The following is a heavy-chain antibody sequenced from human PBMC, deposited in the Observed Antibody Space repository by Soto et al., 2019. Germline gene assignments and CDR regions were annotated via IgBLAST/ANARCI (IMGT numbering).Heavy chain of an antibody. CDR3: ARDHFPSTYASFDY. J-gene: IGHJ4*02. Sequence: QVQLVQSGAEMKKPGASVKVSCKASGYTFTTYGISWVRQAPGQGLEWMGWISAYNGNTHYAQKLQGRVTMTTDTSTSTAYVELRSLRSDDTAVYYCARDHFPSTYASFDYWGQGTLVTVSS. V-gene: IGHV1-18*04. D-gene: IGHD3-3*02. CDR2: ISAYNGNT. CDR1: GYTFTTYG.